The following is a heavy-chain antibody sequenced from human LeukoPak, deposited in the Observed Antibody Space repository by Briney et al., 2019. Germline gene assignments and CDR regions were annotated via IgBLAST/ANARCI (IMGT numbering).Heavy chain of an antibody. D-gene: IGHD6-19*01. CDR2: ISTYDGNT. Sequence: ASVKVSCKASGYTFNTYGISWVRQAPGQGLEWMGWISTYDGNTNYAQNLQGRVTMTTDTSTRTAYMELRSLRSGDTAVYYCARAVTGTGGLDYWGQGTLVTVSS. J-gene: IGHJ4*02. CDR1: GYTFNTYG. V-gene: IGHV1-18*01. CDR3: ARAVTGTGGLDY.